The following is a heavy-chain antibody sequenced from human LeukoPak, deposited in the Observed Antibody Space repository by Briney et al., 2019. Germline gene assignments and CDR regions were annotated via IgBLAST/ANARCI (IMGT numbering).Heavy chain of an antibody. CDR3: ARRGYNWNDSIYYFDY. D-gene: IGHD1-20*01. V-gene: IGHV5-51*01. CDR1: GSIFTSYW. J-gene: IGHJ4*02. CDR2: IYPGDSDT. Sequence: GASLQISCKGAGSIFTSYWIGWGRQLPGKGLEWMGIIYPGDSDTRDSPSFQGQVTISADKSISTAYPQWSSLKASDTAMYYCARRGYNWNDSIYYFDYWGQGTLVTVSS.